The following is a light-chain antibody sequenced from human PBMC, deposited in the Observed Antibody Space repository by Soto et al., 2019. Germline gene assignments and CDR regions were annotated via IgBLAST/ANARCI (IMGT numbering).Light chain of an antibody. Sequence: DIPLTQSPSFLSASVGDRVTITCRASQDISSLLAWYNQRPGKAPKLLIHTASTLQSGVPSRFSGSGSGTEFTLTISSLQPEDFATYYCQQRHSYPITFGQGTRLETK. J-gene: IGKJ5*01. CDR1: QDISSL. CDR2: TAS. CDR3: QQRHSYPIT. V-gene: IGKV1-9*01.